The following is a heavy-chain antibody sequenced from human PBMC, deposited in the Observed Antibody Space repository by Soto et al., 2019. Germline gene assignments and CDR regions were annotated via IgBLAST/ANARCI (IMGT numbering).Heavy chain of an antibody. D-gene: IGHD1-7*01. CDR1: GGTFSSYA. V-gene: IGHV1-69*06. J-gene: IGHJ6*02. Sequence: QVQLVQSGAEVKNPGSSVKVSCKASGGTFSSYAISWVRQAPGQGLEWMGGIIPIFGTANYAQKFQGRVTITADKSTGTAYMELSSLRSEDTAVYYCARRSWNYGPYYYYGMDVWGQGTTVTVSS. CDR2: IIPIFGTA. CDR3: ARRSWNYGPYYYYGMDV.